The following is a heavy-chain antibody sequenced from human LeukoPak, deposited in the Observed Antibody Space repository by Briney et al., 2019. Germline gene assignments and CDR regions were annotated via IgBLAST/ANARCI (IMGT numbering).Heavy chain of an antibody. CDR2: SYYSGST. Sequence: ASETLSLTCTVSGGSISSSSYYWRWIRQPPGKGLEWIGSSYYSGSTYYNPSLKSRVTISVDTSKNQFSLKLSSVTAADTAVYDCARSSSGWYQDAFDIWGQGTMVTVSS. CDR3: ARSSSGWYQDAFDI. J-gene: IGHJ3*02. V-gene: IGHV4-39*01. D-gene: IGHD6-19*01. CDR1: GGSISSSSYY.